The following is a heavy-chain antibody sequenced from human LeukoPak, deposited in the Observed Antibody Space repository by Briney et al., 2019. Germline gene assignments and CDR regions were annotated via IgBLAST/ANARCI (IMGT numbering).Heavy chain of an antibody. J-gene: IGHJ4*02. CDR3: ARQLMVRGVINDY. V-gene: IGHV4-39*01. CDR2: IYYSGST. CDR1: GGSISSSSYY. D-gene: IGHD3-10*01. Sequence: SETLSLTCTVSGGSISSSSYYWGWIRQPPGKGLEWIGGIYYSGSTYYNPSLKSRVTISVDTSKNQFSLKLSSVTAADTAVYYCARQLMVRGVINDYWGQGTLVTVSS.